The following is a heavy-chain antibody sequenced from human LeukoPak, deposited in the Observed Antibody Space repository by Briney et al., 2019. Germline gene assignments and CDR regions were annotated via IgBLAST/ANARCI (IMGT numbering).Heavy chain of an antibody. J-gene: IGHJ4*02. D-gene: IGHD3-22*01. CDR1: GFTFSSYS. CDR3: ARSARGDESAYYYMDH. V-gene: IGHV3-7*01. Sequence: GGSLRLSCAASGFTFSSYSMNWVRQAPGKGLEWVANIKQDGSEKSYVDSVKGRFAVSRDNAINSLFLQMNSLRVEDTAVYFCARSARGDESAYYYMDHWGQGILVTVSS. CDR2: IKQDGSEK.